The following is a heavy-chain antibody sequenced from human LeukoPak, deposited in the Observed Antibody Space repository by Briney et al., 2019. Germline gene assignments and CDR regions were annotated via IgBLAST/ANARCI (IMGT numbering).Heavy chain of an antibody. Sequence: PGGPVRLSCAASGFTFSSYEINWARQAPGKGLEWVSYITSSGSTIYYADSVKGRFTISRDNAKNSLYLQMNSLRAEDTAVYYCARGDSYGSNYYGMDVWGQGTPVTVSS. D-gene: IGHD5-18*01. J-gene: IGHJ6*02. V-gene: IGHV3-48*03. CDR3: ARGDSYGSNYYGMDV. CDR2: ITSSGSTI. CDR1: GFTFSSYE.